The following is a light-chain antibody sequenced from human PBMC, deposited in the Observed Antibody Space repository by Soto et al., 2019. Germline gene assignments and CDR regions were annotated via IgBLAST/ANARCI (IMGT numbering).Light chain of an antibody. CDR3: QAWDSSPAEVV. J-gene: IGLJ2*01. CDR1: KLGDKY. V-gene: IGLV3-1*01. CDR2: QDS. Sequence: SYELTQPPSVSVSPGQTASITCSGDKLGDKYACWYQQKPGQSPVLVIYQDSKRPSGIPERFSGSNSGNTATLTISGTQAMDEADYYCQAWDSSPAEVVFGGGTKLTVL.